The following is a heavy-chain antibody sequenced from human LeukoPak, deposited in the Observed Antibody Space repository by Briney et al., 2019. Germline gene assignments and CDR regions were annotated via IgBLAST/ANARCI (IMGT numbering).Heavy chain of an antibody. V-gene: IGHV3-64*02. Sequence: PGGSLRLSCAASGFTFSDYSMHWVRQAPGKGLEYVSAISSNGRSTYYADSVKGRFTISRDSSKNTLYLQMGSLRPEDMAVYYCARVVSDGWFDPWGQGTLVTVSS. CDR1: GFTFSDYS. J-gene: IGHJ5*02. D-gene: IGHD2-21*01. CDR2: ISSNGRST. CDR3: ARVVSDGWFDP.